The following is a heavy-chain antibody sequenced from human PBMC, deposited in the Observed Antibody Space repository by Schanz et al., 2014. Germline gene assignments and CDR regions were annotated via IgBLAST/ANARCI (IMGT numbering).Heavy chain of an antibody. CDR2: IIPILGIA. CDR3: ARGYGDSPTDF. Sequence: QVQLVQSGAEVQKPGSSVKVSCKASGGTFSTYTISWVRQAPGQGLEWMGRIIPILGIANYAQKFQGRVTITADKSTFTAYMELSSLRSEDTAVYYCARGYGDSPTDFWGQGTLVTVSS. J-gene: IGHJ4*02. V-gene: IGHV1-69*02. CDR1: GGTFSTYT. D-gene: IGHD4-17*01.